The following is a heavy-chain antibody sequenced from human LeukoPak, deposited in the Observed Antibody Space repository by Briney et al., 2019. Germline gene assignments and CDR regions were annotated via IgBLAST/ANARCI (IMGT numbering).Heavy chain of an antibody. CDR1: GYSFTSYW. CDR2: IYPGDSDT. Sequence: GESLKISCKGSGYSFTSYWIGWVRQMPGKGLEWMGIIYPGDSDTRYSPSFQGQVTISADKSISTAYLQWSSLKASDTAMYYCARHPTPGYSSSWPSYFQHWGQGTLVTVSS. J-gene: IGHJ1*01. D-gene: IGHD6-13*01. CDR3: ARHPTPGYSSSWPSYFQH. V-gene: IGHV5-51*01.